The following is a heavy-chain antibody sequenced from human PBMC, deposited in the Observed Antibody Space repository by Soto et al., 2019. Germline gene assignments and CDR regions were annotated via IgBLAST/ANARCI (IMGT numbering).Heavy chain of an antibody. CDR1: GFTFSSYA. J-gene: IGHJ6*02. D-gene: IGHD3-3*01. V-gene: IGHV3-23*01. Sequence: ESGGGLVQPGGSLRLSCAASGFTFSSYAMSWVRQAPGKGLEWVSAISGSGGSTYYADSVKGRFTISRDNSKNTLYLQMNSLRAEDTAVYYCAKGVNYDFWSGYYTAYYYGMDVWGQGTTVTVSS. CDR3: AKGVNYDFWSGYYTAYYYGMDV. CDR2: ISGSGGST.